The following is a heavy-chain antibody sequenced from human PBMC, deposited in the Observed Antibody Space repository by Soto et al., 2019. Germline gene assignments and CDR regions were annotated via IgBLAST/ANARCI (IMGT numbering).Heavy chain of an antibody. V-gene: IGHV1-3*01. CDR2: INAGNGNT. D-gene: IGHD5-18*01. CDR1: GYTFTSYA. CDR3: ARDAGYSYGYN. Sequence: QVQLVQSGAEVKKPGASVKVSCKASGYTFTSYAMHWVRQAPGQRLEWMGWINAGNGNTKYSQKFQGRVTITRDTSASTGYMELSSLRSEDTAVYDCARDAGYSYGYNWGQGTLVTVSS. J-gene: IGHJ4*02.